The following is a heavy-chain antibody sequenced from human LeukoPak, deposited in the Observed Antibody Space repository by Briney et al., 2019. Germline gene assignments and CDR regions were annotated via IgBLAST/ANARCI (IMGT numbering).Heavy chain of an antibody. CDR3: ARVLVVVPAAMFRLGY. Sequence: ASVKVSCKASGYTFTGYYMDWVRQAPGQGLEWMGWINPNSGGTNYAQKFQGRVTMTRGRSISTAYMELSRLRSDDTAVYYCARVLVVVPAAMFRLGYWGQGTLVTVSS. J-gene: IGHJ4*02. V-gene: IGHV1-2*02. CDR2: INPNSGGT. CDR1: GYTFTGYY. D-gene: IGHD2-2*01.